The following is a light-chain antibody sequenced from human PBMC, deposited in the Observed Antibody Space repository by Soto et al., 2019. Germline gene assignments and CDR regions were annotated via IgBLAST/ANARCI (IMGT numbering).Light chain of an antibody. CDR1: QSVSSY. J-gene: IGKJ5*01. CDR3: QQRSNWPPIT. Sequence: IVLTQSPATLSLSPGERATLSCMASQSVSSYLAWYQTTPGQAPRLLIYDASNRATGIPARFSGSGSGTDFTLTISSLEPEDFAVYYCQQRSNWPPITFGQGTRLEI. CDR2: DAS. V-gene: IGKV3-11*01.